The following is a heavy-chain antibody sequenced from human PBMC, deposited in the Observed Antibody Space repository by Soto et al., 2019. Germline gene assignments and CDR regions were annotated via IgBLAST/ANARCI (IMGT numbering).Heavy chain of an antibody. V-gene: IGHV3-53*01. CDR2: IYSGGST. J-gene: IGHJ1*01. Sequence: EVQLVESGGGLIQPGGSLGLSCAASGLTVGSNYMSWVRQAPGKGLEWVSVIYSGGSTYYADSVKGRFTISRDNSKNTLYLQMNSLRAEDTAVYYCARDSPDGHFQHWGQGTLVTVSS. CDR1: GLTVGSNY. CDR3: ARDSPDGHFQH.